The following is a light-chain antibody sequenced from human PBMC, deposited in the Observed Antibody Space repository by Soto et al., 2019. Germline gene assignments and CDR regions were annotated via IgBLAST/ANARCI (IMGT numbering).Light chain of an antibody. Sequence: QSGLAQPASGSGSPGQSTTIPCTGNTSDVGSYNLVSWYQQHPGKAPKLMIYEVSKRPSGVSNRFSGSKSGNTASLTISGLQAEDEADYYCCSYAGSRYVFGTGTKVTVL. CDR1: TSDVGSYNL. J-gene: IGLJ1*01. V-gene: IGLV2-23*02. CDR2: EVS. CDR3: CSYAGSRYV.